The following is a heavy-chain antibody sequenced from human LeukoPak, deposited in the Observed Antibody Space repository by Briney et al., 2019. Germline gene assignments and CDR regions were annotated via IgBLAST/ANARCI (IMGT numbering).Heavy chain of an antibody. D-gene: IGHD3-9*01. CDR3: AKSGLSFDWYYFDS. Sequence: GGSLRLSCPASGFTFSDYSMSWVRQAPGKGLEWVSSISSSSDYIYYADSVKGRFTISRDNARNSLYLKKNSQSAEDTAVYCGAKSGLSFDWYYFDSWGQGTLVTVSS. J-gene: IGHJ4*02. CDR2: ISSSSDYI. CDR1: GFTFSDYS. V-gene: IGHV3-21*01.